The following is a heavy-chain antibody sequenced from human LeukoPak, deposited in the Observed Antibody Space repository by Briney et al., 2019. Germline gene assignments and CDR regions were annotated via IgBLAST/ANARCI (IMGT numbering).Heavy chain of an antibody. Sequence: PSETLSLTCTVSGGSISSYYWSWIRQPPGKGLEWIGYIYYSGSTNYKSSLKSRVTISVDTSKNQFSLKLSSVTAADTAVYYCARTTEGGYSYGYFYYYYMDVWGKGTAVTISS. J-gene: IGHJ6*03. V-gene: IGHV4-59*01. CDR1: GGSISSYY. CDR2: IYYSGST. CDR3: ARTTEGGYSYGYFYYYYMDV. D-gene: IGHD5-18*01.